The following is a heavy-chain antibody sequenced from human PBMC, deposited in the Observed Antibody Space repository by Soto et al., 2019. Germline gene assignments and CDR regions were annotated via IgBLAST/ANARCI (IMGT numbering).Heavy chain of an antibody. D-gene: IGHD3-22*01. Sequence: SETLSLTCAVSGGSISSGGYSWSWIRQPPGKGLEWIGYIYHSGSTYYNPSLKSRVTISVDRSKNQFSLKLSSVTAADTAVYYCARVSDYYDSSGYYYGVRYYYGMDVWGQGTTVTVSS. V-gene: IGHV4-30-2*01. CDR2: IYHSGST. CDR1: GGSISSGGYS. J-gene: IGHJ6*02. CDR3: ARVSDYYDSSGYYYGVRYYYGMDV.